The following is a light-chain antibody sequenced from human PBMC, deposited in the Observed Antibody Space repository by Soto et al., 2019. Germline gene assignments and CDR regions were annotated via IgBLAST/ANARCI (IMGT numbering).Light chain of an antibody. CDR1: NIGSKT. J-gene: IGLJ1*01. V-gene: IGLV3-21*04. Sequence: SYELTQPPSVSVAPGKTASITCGGNNIGSKTVHWYQQKPGQAPVLVIYYDSDRPSGIPERVSGSNSGNTATLTISRGEAGDEADYDCQVWDSSSDHRGVFGTGTKVTVL. CDR3: QVWDSSSDHRGV. CDR2: YDS.